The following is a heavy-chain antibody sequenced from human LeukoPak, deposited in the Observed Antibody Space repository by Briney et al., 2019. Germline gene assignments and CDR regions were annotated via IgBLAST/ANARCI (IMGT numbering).Heavy chain of an antibody. Sequence: ASVKVSCKASEYTFTGYYMHWVRQAPGQGLEWMGWINPNSGGTNYAQKFQGRVTMTRDTSISTAYMELSRLRSDDTAVYYCARGGRAVAGTRDPFDYWGQGTLVTVPS. J-gene: IGHJ4*02. CDR3: ARGGRAVAGTRDPFDY. CDR1: EYTFTGYY. D-gene: IGHD6-19*01. CDR2: INPNSGGT. V-gene: IGHV1-2*02.